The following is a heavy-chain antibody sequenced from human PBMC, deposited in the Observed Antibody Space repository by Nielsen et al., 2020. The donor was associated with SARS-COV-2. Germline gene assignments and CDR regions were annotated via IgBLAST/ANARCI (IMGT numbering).Heavy chain of an antibody. J-gene: IGHJ6*02. CDR2: ISSNGGST. Sequence: GESLKISCAASGFTFSSYAMHWVRQAPGKGLEYVSAISSNGGSTYYANSVKGRFTISRDNSKNTLYLQMGSLRSEDTAVYYCATVYMDVWGQGTTVTVSS. V-gene: IGHV3-64*01. CDR3: ATVYMDV. CDR1: GFTFSSYA.